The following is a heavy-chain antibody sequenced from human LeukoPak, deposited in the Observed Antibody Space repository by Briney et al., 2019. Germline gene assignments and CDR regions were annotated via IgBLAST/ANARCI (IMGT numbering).Heavy chain of an antibody. CDR2: IYHSGST. J-gene: IGHJ4*02. CDR1: GGSISSGGYY. Sequence: PSQTLSLTCTVSGGSISSGGYYWSWIRQPPGKGLEWIGYIYHSGSTYYNPSLKSRVTISADRSKNQFSLKLSSVTAADTAVYYCARLFSNYYGSGSYYRLDQRWGQGTLVTVSS. CDR3: ARLFSNYYGSGSYYRLDQR. D-gene: IGHD3-10*01. V-gene: IGHV4-30-2*02.